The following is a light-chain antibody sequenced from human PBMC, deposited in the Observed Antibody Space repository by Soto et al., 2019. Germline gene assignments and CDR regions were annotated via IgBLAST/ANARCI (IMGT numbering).Light chain of an antibody. J-gene: IGLJ1*01. CDR1: SSDIGTYNI. V-gene: IGLV2-14*01. CDR3: SSYTTANSYV. CDR2: EVD. Sequence: QSALTQPASVSGSPGQAITISCSGSSSDIGTYNIVSWYQHLPGKAPQLIIFEVDNRPSGVSDRFSASKSGNTSSLTISGLQAEDAAEYYCSSYTTANSYVFGTGTKVTVL.